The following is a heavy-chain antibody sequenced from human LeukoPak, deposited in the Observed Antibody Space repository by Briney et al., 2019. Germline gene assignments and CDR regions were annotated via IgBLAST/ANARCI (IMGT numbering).Heavy chain of an antibody. CDR3: ARGTVTSRTWYFDL. J-gene: IGHJ2*01. V-gene: IGHV3-30*04. CDR1: GFTFSSYA. CDR2: ISYDGSNK. Sequence: GGSLRLSCAASGFTFSSYAMHWVRLAPGKGLEWVAFISYDGSNKYYADSVKGRFTISRDNSKNTLYPHMNSLRAEGTAVYYCARGTVTSRTWYFDLWGRGTLVTVSS. D-gene: IGHD4-17*01.